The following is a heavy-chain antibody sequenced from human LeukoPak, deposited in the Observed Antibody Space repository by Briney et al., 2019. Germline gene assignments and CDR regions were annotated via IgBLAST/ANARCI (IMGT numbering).Heavy chain of an antibody. V-gene: IGHV3-23*01. Sequence: GGSLRLSCAASGFTFGGYAMSWVRQAPGKGLEWVSTVSGGGSTTYSADSVKGRFTISRDNSKNTLYLQMNSLRAEDTAIYYCARDLDDYNGLPPFFQHWGQGTLVTVSS. J-gene: IGHJ1*01. D-gene: IGHD5-24*01. CDR3: ARDLDDYNGLPPFFQH. CDR2: VSGGGSTT. CDR1: GFTFGGYA.